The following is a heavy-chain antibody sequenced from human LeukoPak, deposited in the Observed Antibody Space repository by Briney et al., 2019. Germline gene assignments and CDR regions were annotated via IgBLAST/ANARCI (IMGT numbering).Heavy chain of an antibody. Sequence: ASVKVSCKASGYSFTSYGITWVRQAPGQGLEWMGWISGYNGNTKYAQKFQGRVTMTTDTSTSTAYMELSSLRSEDTAVYYCASLPGIAAAGTSPFDYWGQGTLVTVSS. J-gene: IGHJ4*02. CDR1: GYSFTSYG. CDR2: ISGYNGNT. D-gene: IGHD6-13*01. V-gene: IGHV1-18*01. CDR3: ASLPGIAAAGTSPFDY.